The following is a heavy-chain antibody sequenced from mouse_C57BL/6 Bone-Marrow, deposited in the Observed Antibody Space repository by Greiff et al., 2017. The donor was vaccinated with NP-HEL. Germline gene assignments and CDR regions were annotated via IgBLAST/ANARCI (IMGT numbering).Heavy chain of an antibody. CDR1: GFSLTSYG. CDR3: ARQTNLAWFAY. CDR2: IWSDGST. V-gene: IGHV2-6-1*01. J-gene: IGHJ3*01. Sequence: VQLQESGPGLVAPSQSLSITCTVSGFSLTSYGVHWVRQTPGKGLEWLVVIWSDGSTTYNSALKSRLSISTNNSKSQVFLKMNRLQTDDTAMYYCARQTNLAWFAYWGQGTLVTVSA.